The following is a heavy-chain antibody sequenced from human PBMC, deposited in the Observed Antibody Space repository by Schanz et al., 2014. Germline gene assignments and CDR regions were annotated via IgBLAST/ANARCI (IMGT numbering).Heavy chain of an antibody. J-gene: IGHJ4*02. D-gene: IGHD1-1*01. CDR3: ARGTDWNLHY. Sequence: VQLVESGGGVVQPGRSLRLSCAAYGFTLSSYAMHWVRQAPGKGLEWVSTISASGGSTYYADSVKGQFTISRDNSKNILYLQMNSLRAGDTAVYYCARGTDWNLHYWGQGALVTVSS. CDR2: ISASGGST. CDR1: GFTLSSYA. V-gene: IGHV3-23*04.